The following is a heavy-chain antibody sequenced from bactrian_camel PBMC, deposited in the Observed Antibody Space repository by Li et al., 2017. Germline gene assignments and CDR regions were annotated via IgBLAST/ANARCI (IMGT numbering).Heavy chain of an antibody. CDR1: GHSRGSNC. D-gene: IGHD6*01. V-gene: IGHV3S56*01. Sequence: QVQLVESGGGSVQAGGSLRLSCKVSGHSRGSNCVGWYRLPPGRAPAEREGIAAIRRDGGETWYADSVKGRFTISQDNAKNTVYLQMDGLKPEDSAMYICAADCRITWYGGAWFRPVEYNLWGKGTQVTVSS. CDR3: AADCRITWYGGAWFRPVEYNL. J-gene: IGHJ6*01. CDR2: IRRDGGET.